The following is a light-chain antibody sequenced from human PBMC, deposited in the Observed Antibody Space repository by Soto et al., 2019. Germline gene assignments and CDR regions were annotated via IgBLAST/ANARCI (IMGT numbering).Light chain of an antibody. Sequence: EIVLTQSPGTLSLSPGERGTLSCRASQSVSSGYLAWYQQKPGQAPRLLIYDASSRATGIPDRFSGSGSGTDFTLTISRLEPEDFAAYYCQKYNSAPLTFGGGTKVDIK. CDR2: DAS. CDR3: QKYNSAPLT. J-gene: IGKJ4*01. CDR1: QSVSSGY. V-gene: IGKV3-20*01.